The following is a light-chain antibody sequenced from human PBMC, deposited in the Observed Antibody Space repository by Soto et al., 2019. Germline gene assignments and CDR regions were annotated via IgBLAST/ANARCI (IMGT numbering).Light chain of an antibody. Sequence: EIVLTQSPGTLSLSPGERATLSCRASQSVSSSYLAWYQQKPGQAPRLLIYGASSRAPGIPDRFSGSGSGADFTLTISRREPEDFAVYYCHQYGSSPPYTFGQGTKVEIK. J-gene: IGKJ2*01. V-gene: IGKV3-20*01. CDR2: GAS. CDR1: QSVSSSY. CDR3: HQYGSSPPYT.